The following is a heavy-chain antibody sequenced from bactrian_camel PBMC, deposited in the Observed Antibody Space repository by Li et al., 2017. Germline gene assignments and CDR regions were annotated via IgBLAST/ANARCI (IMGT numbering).Heavy chain of an antibody. CDR1: GYTGRSNC. CDR3: AARGPYCYTKLSVADFTY. CDR2: VWLLQSRP. V-gene: IGHV3S1*01. D-gene: IGHD2*01. J-gene: IGHJ6*01. Sequence: QVQLVESGGDLVRPGGSLRLSCTASGYTGRSNCIGWFRQAPGQEREGLAAVWLLQSRPYYADSVKGRFTISHDSAKNTVYLQMNSLKPEDTAMYYCAARGPYCYTKLSVADFTYWGQGTQVTVS.